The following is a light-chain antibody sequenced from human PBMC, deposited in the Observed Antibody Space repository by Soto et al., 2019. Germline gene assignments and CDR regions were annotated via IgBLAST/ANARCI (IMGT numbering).Light chain of an antibody. J-gene: IGKJ3*01. Sequence: EIVLTQSPATLSVSPGERATLSCRASQSVSSNLAWYQHKPGQAPRLLIYAASTRATGIPARFSGSGSGTDCTLTISSLQSEDFAVYYCHQYHHWPPSFTFGPGTKVDIK. CDR3: HQYHHWPPSFT. CDR2: AAS. V-gene: IGKV3-15*01. CDR1: QSVSSN.